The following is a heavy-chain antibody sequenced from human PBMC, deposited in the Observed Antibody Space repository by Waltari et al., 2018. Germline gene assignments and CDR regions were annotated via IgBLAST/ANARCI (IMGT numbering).Heavy chain of an antibody. CDR2: INPNSGGT. CDR3: ARWGHDYGGNPGDY. V-gene: IGHV1-2*02. Sequence: QVQLVQSGAEVKKPGAAAKVSCKASGYTFTGYYMHWVRQAPGQGLEWMGWINPNSGGTDYAQKFQGRVTMTRDTSISTAYMELSRLRSDDTAVYYCARWGHDYGGNPGDYWGQGTLVSVSS. CDR1: GYTFTGYY. D-gene: IGHD4-17*01. J-gene: IGHJ4*02.